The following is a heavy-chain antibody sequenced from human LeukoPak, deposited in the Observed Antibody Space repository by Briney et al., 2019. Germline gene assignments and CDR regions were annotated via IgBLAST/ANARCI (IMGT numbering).Heavy chain of an antibody. Sequence: ASETLSLTCTVSGGSISSSSYYWGWIRQPPGKGLEWIGSIYYSGSTYYNPSLKSRVTISVDTSKNQFSLKLSSVTAADTAVYYCARDPGLDAFDIWGQGTMVTVSS. J-gene: IGHJ3*02. CDR1: GGSISSSSYY. CDR3: ARDPGLDAFDI. V-gene: IGHV4-39*07. CDR2: IYYSGST.